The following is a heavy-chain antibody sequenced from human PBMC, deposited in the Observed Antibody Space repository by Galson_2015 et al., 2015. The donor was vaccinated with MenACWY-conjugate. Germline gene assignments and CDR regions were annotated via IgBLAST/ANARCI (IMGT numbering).Heavy chain of an antibody. V-gene: IGHV5-51*01. CDR1: GYTFTTYW. J-gene: IGHJ6*02. CDR3: ARHPPGGRGMDV. D-gene: IGHD1-26*01. Sequence: QSGAEVKKSGESLTISCQGSGYTFTTYWIGWVRQLPGKGLEWMGLISPGDSETRYSPAFQGQVTISADKSISTAYVQWDSLQASDTAMYYCARHPPGGRGMDVWGQGTTVTVSS. CDR2: ISPGDSET.